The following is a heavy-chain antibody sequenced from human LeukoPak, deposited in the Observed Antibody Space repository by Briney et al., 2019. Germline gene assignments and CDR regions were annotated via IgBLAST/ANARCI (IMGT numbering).Heavy chain of an antibody. CDR2: IYHSGST. J-gene: IGHJ3*02. CDR3: ARVDCDGSSCPLNDAFDI. Sequence: PSETLSLTCTVSGGSISSGGYYWSWIRQPPGKGLEWIGYIYHSGSTYYNPSLKSRVTISVDRSKNQFSLKLSSVTAADTAVYYCARVDCDGSSCPLNDAFDIWGQGTMVTVSS. CDR1: GGSISSGGYY. V-gene: IGHV4-30-2*01. D-gene: IGHD6-13*01.